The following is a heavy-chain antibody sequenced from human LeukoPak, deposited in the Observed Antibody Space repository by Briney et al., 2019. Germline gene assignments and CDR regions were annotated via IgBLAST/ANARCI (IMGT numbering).Heavy chain of an antibody. V-gene: IGHV4-61*02. CDR2: IYASGST. CDR1: GDSISSGTYY. J-gene: IGHJ4*02. Sequence: KSSETLSLTCTVSGDSISSGTYYWSWIRQPAWKGLEFIGRIYASGSTNYNPPLKSRVTISVDTSKTRFSLRLSSVTAADTAVYYCARGDSTEGLHDWGQGTLVTVSS. D-gene: IGHD2-21*02. CDR3: ARGDSTEGLHD.